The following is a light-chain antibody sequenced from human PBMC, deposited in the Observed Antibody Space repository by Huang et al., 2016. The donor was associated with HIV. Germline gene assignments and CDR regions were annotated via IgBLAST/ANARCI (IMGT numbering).Light chain of an antibody. Sequence: EIVMTQSPGTLSVSPGKRASLSCRASQSVSTNLAWYQHKPGQAPRLLIYVASTRATGIPARFSGSGSGTEFTLTISSLQSEDFAVYSCQQYNSWPVTFGGGTKVEIK. J-gene: IGKJ4*01. CDR1: QSVSTN. CDR2: VAS. V-gene: IGKV3-15*01. CDR3: QQYNSWPVT.